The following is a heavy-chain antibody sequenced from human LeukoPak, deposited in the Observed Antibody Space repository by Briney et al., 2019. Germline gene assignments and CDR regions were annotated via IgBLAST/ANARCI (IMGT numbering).Heavy chain of an antibody. D-gene: IGHD5-24*01. CDR1: DGSISSYY. J-gene: IGHJ6*02. Sequence: PSETLSLTCAVSDGSISSYYWSWIRQPPGKGLEWIGYIYYSGSTNYNPSLKSRVTISVDTSKNHFSLKLSSVTAADTAVYYCARERDGYNYYGMDVWGQGTTVTVSS. CDR2: IYYSGST. CDR3: ARERDGYNYYGMDV. V-gene: IGHV4-59*01.